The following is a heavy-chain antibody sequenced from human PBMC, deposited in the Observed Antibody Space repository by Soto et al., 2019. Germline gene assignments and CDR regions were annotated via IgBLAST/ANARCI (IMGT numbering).Heavy chain of an antibody. D-gene: IGHD1-26*01. Sequence: EVQLVESGGGLVKPGGSLRLSCAASGFTFSSYSMNWVRQAPGKGLKWVSSITSSTSYIDYADSVKGRFTISRDNAKNSLYLQMNSLRAEDTAVYYCARMRGSYDFDYWGQGTLVTVSS. V-gene: IGHV3-21*01. CDR3: ARMRGSYDFDY. CDR2: ITSSTSYI. J-gene: IGHJ4*02. CDR1: GFTFSSYS.